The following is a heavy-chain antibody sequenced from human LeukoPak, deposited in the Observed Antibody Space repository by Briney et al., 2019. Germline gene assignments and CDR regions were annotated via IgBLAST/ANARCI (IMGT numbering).Heavy chain of an antibody. CDR3: AREYWR. J-gene: IGHJ4*02. CDR1: GFTFSDYY. V-gene: IGHV3-53*01. D-gene: IGHD2-15*01. CDR2: IYSGGST. Sequence: GGSLRLSCVASGFTFSDYYMSWIRQAPGKGLEWVSVIYSGGSTYYADSVKGRFTISRDNSKNTLYLQMNSLRAEDTAVYYCAREYWRWGQGTLVTVSS.